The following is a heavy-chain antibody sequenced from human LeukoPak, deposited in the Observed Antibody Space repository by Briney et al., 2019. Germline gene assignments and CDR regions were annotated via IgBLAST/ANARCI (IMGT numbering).Heavy chain of an antibody. CDR2: ISYDGSNK. V-gene: IGHV3-30*18. CDR3: AKDEATGIAAAGTPDYYYYYGMDV. J-gene: IGHJ6*02. D-gene: IGHD6-13*01. Sequence: GRSLRLSCAASGFTFSSYGMHWVRQAPGKGLEWVAVISYDGSNKYYADSVKGRFTISRDNSKNTPYLQMNSLRAEDTAVYYCAKDEATGIAAAGTPDYYYYYGMDVWGQGTTVTVSS. CDR1: GFTFSSYG.